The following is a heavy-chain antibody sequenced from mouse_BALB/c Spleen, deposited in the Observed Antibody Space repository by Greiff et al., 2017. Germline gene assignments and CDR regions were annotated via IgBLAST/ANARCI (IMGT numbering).Heavy chain of an antibody. CDR2: ISSGGST. J-gene: IGHJ3*01. Sequence: EVKVEESGGGLVKPGGSLKLSCAASGFTFSSYAMSWVRQTPEKRLEWVASISSGGSTYYPDSVKGRFTISRDNARNILYLQMSSLRSEDTAMYYCARGQDYRYDVAFAYWGQGTLVTVSA. V-gene: IGHV5-6-5*01. D-gene: IGHD2-14*01. CDR1: GFTFSSYA. CDR3: ARGQDYRYDVAFAY.